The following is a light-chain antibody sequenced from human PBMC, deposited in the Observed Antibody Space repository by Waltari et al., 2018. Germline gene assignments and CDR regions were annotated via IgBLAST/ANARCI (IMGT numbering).Light chain of an antibody. CDR1: SGPVSTSHY. CDR3: VLFMGGGIWV. J-gene: IGLJ3*02. V-gene: IGLV8-61*01. CDR2: NTS. Sequence: QTVVTQEPSFSVSPGGTVTVTCGLNSGPVSTSHYPSWYQQTPGQVPRTLIYNTSSRSSGVPELFSGSIVGDKAALTVTGAQAADESDYYCVLFMGGGIWVSGGGTKLTVL.